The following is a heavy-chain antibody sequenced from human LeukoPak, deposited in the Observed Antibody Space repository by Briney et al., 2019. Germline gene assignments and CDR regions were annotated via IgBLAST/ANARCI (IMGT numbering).Heavy chain of an antibody. CDR2: ISNDGSNK. D-gene: IGHD7-27*01. Sequence: GRSLRLSCAASGFTFSSYGMHWVRQAPGKGLEWVAVISNDGSNKYYADSVKGRFTISRDNSKNTLYPQMNSLRAEDTAVYYCAKNWDLDYWGQGTLVTVSS. J-gene: IGHJ4*02. V-gene: IGHV3-30*18. CDR3: AKNWDLDY. CDR1: GFTFSSYG.